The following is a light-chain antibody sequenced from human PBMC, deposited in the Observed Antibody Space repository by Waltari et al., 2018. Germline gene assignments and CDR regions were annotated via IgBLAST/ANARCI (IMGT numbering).Light chain of an antibody. J-gene: IGKJ5*01. Sequence: DIVLTQSPATLSLSPGERATLSCRASQSVSSYLAWYQQQPGQAPRLLIYDASNRATGIPARFSGSGSGTDFTLTISSLEPEDFAVYYCQQRSNWPPTFGQGTRLEIK. CDR2: DAS. CDR3: QQRSNWPPT. V-gene: IGKV3-11*01. CDR1: QSVSSY.